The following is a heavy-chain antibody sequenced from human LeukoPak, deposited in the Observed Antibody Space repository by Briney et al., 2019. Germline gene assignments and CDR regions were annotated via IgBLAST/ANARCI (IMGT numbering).Heavy chain of an antibody. D-gene: IGHD2-8*01. CDR2: INHSGST. CDR3: ASVSSGQEGFDY. Sequence: SETLSLTCAVYGGSFSGYYWSWIRQPPGKGLEWIGEINHSGSTNYNPSLKSRVTISVDTSKNQFSLKLSSVTAADTAVYYCASVSSGQEGFDYWGQGTLVTVSS. CDR1: GGSFSGYY. J-gene: IGHJ4*02. V-gene: IGHV4-34*01.